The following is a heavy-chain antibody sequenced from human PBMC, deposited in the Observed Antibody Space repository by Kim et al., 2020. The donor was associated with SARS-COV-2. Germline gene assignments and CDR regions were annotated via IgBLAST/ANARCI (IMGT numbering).Heavy chain of an antibody. CDR3: ATLRRSGGVGGWFSTRAEYFQH. CDR2: FDPEDGET. D-gene: IGHD6-19*01. J-gene: IGHJ1*01. CDR1: GYTLTELS. V-gene: IGHV1-24*01. Sequence: ASVKVSCKVSGYTLTELSMHWVRQAPGKGLEWMGGFDPEDGETIYAQKFQGRVTMTEDTSTDTAYMELSSLRSEDTAVYYCATLRRSGGVGGWFSTRAEYFQHWGQGTLVTVSS.